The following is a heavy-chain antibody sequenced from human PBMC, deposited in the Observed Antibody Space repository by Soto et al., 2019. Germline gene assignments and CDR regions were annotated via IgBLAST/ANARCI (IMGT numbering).Heavy chain of an antibody. Sequence: ASVKVSCKASGYTFTSYAMHWVRQAPGQRLEWMGWINAGNGNTKYSQKFQGRVTITRDTSASTAYMELSSLRSEDTAVYYCARYGVATISFDYWGQGTLVTISS. V-gene: IGHV1-3*01. CDR3: ARYGVATISFDY. J-gene: IGHJ4*02. D-gene: IGHD5-12*01. CDR1: GYTFTSYA. CDR2: INAGNGNT.